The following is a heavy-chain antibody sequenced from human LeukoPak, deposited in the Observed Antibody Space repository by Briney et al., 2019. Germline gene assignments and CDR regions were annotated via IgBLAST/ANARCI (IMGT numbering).Heavy chain of an antibody. CDR1: GFVFSDAW. D-gene: IGHD3-3*01. CDR2: IKSKTNGGTT. V-gene: IGHV3-15*01. CDR3: STMSEIFGVVIPDY. Sequence: PGGSLRLSCAVSGFVFSDAWMSWVRQAPGKGLEWVGRIKSKTNGGTTDYAAPVKGRFSISRDDSKNTLFLQMYSLRTEDTGVYYCSTMSEIFGVVIPDYWGQGTLVSVSP. J-gene: IGHJ4*02.